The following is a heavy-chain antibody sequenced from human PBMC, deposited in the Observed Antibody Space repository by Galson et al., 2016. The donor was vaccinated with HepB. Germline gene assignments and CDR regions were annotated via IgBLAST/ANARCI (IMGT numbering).Heavy chain of an antibody. Sequence: SETLSLTCAVSGGSISSSNWWTWVRQPPGKGLEWIGEISPSGSTNYNPSLKSRVTISVDKSKNQFSLNLTSVTAADTAVYYCSSEDFWGQGTLVTVSS. CDR1: GGSISSSNW. V-gene: IGHV4-4*02. CDR3: SSEDF. CDR2: ISPSGST. J-gene: IGHJ4*02.